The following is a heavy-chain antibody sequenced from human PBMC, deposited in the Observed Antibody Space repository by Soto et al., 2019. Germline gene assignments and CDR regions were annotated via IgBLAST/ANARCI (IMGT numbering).Heavy chain of an antibody. J-gene: IGHJ5*02. Sequence: GGSLRLSCSASGFTFSNYAMHWVRQAPWKGLEYVSGISSNGVSRYYADSVKGRFNISRDNSKNTVYLQLSSLRGDDTAVYYCVKDRTISGAKGVGPWGQGTLVTVSS. CDR2: ISSNGVSR. CDR1: GFTFSNYA. CDR3: VKDRTISGAKGVGP. V-gene: IGHV3-64D*06. D-gene: IGHD1-26*01.